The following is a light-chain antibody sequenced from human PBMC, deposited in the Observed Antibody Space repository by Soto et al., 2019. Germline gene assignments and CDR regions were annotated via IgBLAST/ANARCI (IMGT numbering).Light chain of an antibody. J-gene: IGLJ1*01. V-gene: IGLV2-23*01. CDR2: EGS. CDR3: CSYAGRSTFV. CDR1: SSDLGSYNL. Sequence: QSALTQPASVSGSPGQSITLSCTGTSSDLGSYNLVSWYQQHPGKAPKLMIYEGSKRPSGVSYRFSGSKSGNTASLTISGLQTEDEADYYCCSYAGRSTFVFGTGTKLTVL.